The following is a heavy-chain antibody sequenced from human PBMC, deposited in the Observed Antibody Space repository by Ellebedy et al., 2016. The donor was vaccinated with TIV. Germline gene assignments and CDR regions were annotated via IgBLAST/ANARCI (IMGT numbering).Heavy chain of an antibody. D-gene: IGHD1-26*01. V-gene: IGHV1-46*03. CDR1: GYGFTASD. J-gene: IGHJ6*03. CDR3: GSGMTHPWFYIDV. CDR2: ITPRGEST. Sequence: ASVKVSXXASGYGFTASDINWVRQAPGQGLEWMGIITPRGESTSYAQKFQGRVTMTRDTSTDTAYMELSSLRSDDTAVYYCGSGMTHPWFYIDVWGQGTTVTVS.